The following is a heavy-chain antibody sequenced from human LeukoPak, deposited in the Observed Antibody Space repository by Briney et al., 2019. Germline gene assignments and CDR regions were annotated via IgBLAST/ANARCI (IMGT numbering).Heavy chain of an antibody. D-gene: IGHD1-26*01. V-gene: IGHV4-4*07. CDR3: ARDSGSFLGPDAFDI. J-gene: IGHJ3*02. CDR2: IYTSGST. CDR1: GGSISSYY. Sequence: SETLSLTCTVSGGSISSYYWSWIRQPAGKGLEWIGRIYTSGSTNYNPSLKSRGTMSVDTSKNQSSLKLSSVPAADTAVYYCARDSGSFLGPDAFDIWGQGTLVTVSS.